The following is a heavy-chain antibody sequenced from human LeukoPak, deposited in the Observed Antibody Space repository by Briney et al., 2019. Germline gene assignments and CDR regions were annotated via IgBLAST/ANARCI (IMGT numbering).Heavy chain of an antibody. CDR3: ARRRGYCGYDTYYFDY. CDR1: GYSFTSYW. CDR2: IYPGDSDT. Sequence: GESLKISCKGSGYSFTSYWIGWVRQMPGKGLEWMGIIYPGDSDTRYSPPFQGQVTISADKSISTAYLQWSSLKASDTAMYYCARRRGYCGYDTYYFDYWGQGTLVTVSS. V-gene: IGHV5-51*01. J-gene: IGHJ4*02. D-gene: IGHD5-12*01.